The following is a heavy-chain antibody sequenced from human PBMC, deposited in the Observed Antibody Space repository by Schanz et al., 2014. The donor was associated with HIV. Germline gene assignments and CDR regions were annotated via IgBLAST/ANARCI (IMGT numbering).Heavy chain of an antibody. CDR1: GGTIRNLG. Sequence: QVQLVQSGAEVEKSGSSVKVSCKASGGTIRNLGITWVRQAPGQGPGWMGAINIMLGKTNYAQKFQGRVSMTADQSTSTAYMELSSLRSEDTAVYYCARDSPVAAGTLDYWGQGTLVTVSS. D-gene: IGHD6-13*01. V-gene: IGHV1-69*01. CDR2: INIMLGKT. J-gene: IGHJ4*02. CDR3: ARDSPVAAGTLDY.